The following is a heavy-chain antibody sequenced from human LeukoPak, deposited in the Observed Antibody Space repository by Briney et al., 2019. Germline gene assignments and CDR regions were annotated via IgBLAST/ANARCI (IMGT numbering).Heavy chain of an antibody. Sequence: ASVKVSCKASGYTFTSYGNSWVRQAPGQGLEWMGWISAYNGNTNYAQKLQGRVTMTTDTSTSTAYMELRSLRSDDTAVYYCARGFRAYNYYYYYIDVWGKGTTVTVS. V-gene: IGHV1-18*01. D-gene: IGHD2-21*01. CDR3: ARGFRAYNYYYYYIDV. CDR2: ISAYNGNT. J-gene: IGHJ6*03. CDR1: GYTFTSYG.